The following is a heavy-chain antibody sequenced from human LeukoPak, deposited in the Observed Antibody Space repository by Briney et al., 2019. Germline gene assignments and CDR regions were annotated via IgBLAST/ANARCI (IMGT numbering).Heavy chain of an antibody. V-gene: IGHV1-2*02. CDR2: INPNSGGT. CDR3: ATYGDYTNDPFDY. CDR1: GYTFTGYY. D-gene: IGHD4-17*01. Sequence: GASVKVSCKASGYTFTGYYMHWVRQAPGQGLECMGWINPNSGGTNYAQKFQGRVTMTRDTSISTAYMELSRLRSDDTAVYYCATYGDYTNDPFDYWGQGTLVTVSS. J-gene: IGHJ4*02.